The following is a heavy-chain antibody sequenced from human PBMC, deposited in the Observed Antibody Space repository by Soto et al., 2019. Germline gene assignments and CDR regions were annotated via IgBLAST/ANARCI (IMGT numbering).Heavy chain of an antibody. D-gene: IGHD1-1*01. Sequence: SETLSLTCPFSGFSIKSGDYYWHWLSPHPEKGLEWIGYIYYSGSTYYNPSLKSRVTISVDTSKNHFSLRLTSVTAADTAVYYCARAIRIVHLKEPTTATFDSWGQGTMVTFS. CDR2: IYYSGST. V-gene: IGHV4-31*03. CDR3: ARAIRIVHLKEPTTATFDS. J-gene: IGHJ3*02. CDR1: GFSIKSGDYY.